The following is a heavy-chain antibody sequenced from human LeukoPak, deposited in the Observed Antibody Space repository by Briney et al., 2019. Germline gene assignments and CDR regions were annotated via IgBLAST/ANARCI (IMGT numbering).Heavy chain of an antibody. CDR3: ARPHTLDRTTKYYFDY. CDR2: IYPGDSDI. Sequence: GESLKISCKGSGYRFTSSWIGWVRQMPGKGLEWMGIIYPGDSDIRYSPSFQGQVTISADKSISTAYLQWSSLKASDTAMYYCARPHTLDRTTKYYFDYWGQGTLVTVSS. J-gene: IGHJ4*02. CDR1: GYRFTSSW. V-gene: IGHV5-51*01. D-gene: IGHD1-14*01.